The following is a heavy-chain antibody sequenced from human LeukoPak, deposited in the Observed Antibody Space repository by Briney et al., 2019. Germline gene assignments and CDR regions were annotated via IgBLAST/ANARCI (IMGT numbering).Heavy chain of an antibody. D-gene: IGHD5-12*01. V-gene: IGHV3-33*06. CDR1: GFTFSGCG. CDR3: VKDEDIYDGHMGDY. J-gene: IGHJ4*02. CDR2: IWFDGSGQ. Sequence: GGPLRLSRVASGFTFSGCGMHWVRQAPGKGLEWAAVIWFDGSGQYYADPVTGRFTISRDNARNTLYLQMNSLRVEDTAVYYCVKDEDIYDGHMGDYWGQGTLVTVSS.